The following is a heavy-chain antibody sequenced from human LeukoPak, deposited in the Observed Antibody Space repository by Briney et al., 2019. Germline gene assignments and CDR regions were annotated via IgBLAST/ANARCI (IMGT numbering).Heavy chain of an antibody. V-gene: IGHV4-39*07. Sequence: SETLSLTCTVCGGSISSSRYYWGWIRQPPGKGLEWIGSIHYSGSTYYNPSLKSRVTVSVDTSENQFSLKLSSVAAADTAVYFCERTSLPDHILPSAERADDACDLWGQGTMVTVSS. J-gene: IGHJ3*01. CDR2: IHYSGST. CDR1: GGSISSSRYY. CDR3: ERTSLPDHILPSAERADDACDL. D-gene: IGHD2-2*01.